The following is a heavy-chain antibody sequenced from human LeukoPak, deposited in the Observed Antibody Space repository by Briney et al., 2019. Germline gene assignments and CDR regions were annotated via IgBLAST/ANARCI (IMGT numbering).Heavy chain of an antibody. Sequence: SVRVSCKASVCTFSSYAMRWVRQDPGHGLEWVGGIIPIFGSANYVQKLHGKVTITPDKTTSTAYMALSSLRSADTAVYYCARFSNPDILIGYYVYWGQGALVTVSS. CDR2: IIPIFGSA. V-gene: IGHV1-69*06. D-gene: IGHD3-9*01. CDR3: ARFSNPDILIGYYVY. J-gene: IGHJ4*02. CDR1: VCTFSSYA.